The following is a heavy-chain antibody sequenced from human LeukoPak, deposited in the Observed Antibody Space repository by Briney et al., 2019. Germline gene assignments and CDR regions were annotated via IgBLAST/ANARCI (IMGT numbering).Heavy chain of an antibody. Sequence: ASVKVSCKASGYTFTSYYMHWVRQAPGQGFEWMGIINPSGGSTSYAQKFQGRVTMTRDMSTSTVYMELSSLRSEDTAVYYCATTDGGYYDSSGYFDYWGQGTLVTVSS. J-gene: IGHJ4*02. D-gene: IGHD3-22*01. CDR3: ATTDGGYYDSSGYFDY. V-gene: IGHV1-46*01. CDR2: INPSGGST. CDR1: GYTFTSYY.